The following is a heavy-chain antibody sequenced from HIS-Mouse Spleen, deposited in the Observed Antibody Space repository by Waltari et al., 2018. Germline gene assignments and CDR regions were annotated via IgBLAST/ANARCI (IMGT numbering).Heavy chain of an antibody. CDR3: AREIPYSSSWYDWYFDL. CDR1: GGSISSSSYY. Sequence: QLQLQESGPGLVKPSETLSLTCTVSGGSISSSSYYWGWIRQPPGKGLEWIGSIYYSGGDYYTPSLKSRVAISVDTSKNQFARKRSSVTAADTAVYYCAREIPYSSSWYDWYFDLWGRGTLVTVSS. V-gene: IGHV4-39*07. J-gene: IGHJ2*01. D-gene: IGHD6-13*01. CDR2: IYYSGGD.